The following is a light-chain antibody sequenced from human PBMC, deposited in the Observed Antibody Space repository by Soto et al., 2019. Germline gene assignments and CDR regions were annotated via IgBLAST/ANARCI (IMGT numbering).Light chain of an antibody. V-gene: IGLV2-18*02. J-gene: IGLJ1*01. CDR3: SSFTSSNTYV. CDR1: SSDIGAYNR. CDR2: DVN. Sequence: QSVLTQPPSVSGSPGQSVAISCTGTSSDIGAYNRVSWYQQPPGTAPKLMIYDVNNRPSGVPDRFSGSKSGNTASLTISGIQADDEADYDCSSFTSSNTYVFGTGTKLTVL.